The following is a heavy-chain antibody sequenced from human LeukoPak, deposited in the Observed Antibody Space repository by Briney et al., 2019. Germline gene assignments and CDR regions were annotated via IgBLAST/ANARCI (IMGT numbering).Heavy chain of an antibody. CDR1: GFTFINFW. V-gene: IGHV3-7*01. D-gene: IGHD3-22*01. CDR3: ARRMWVSGYSFDN. CDR2: IQQEGSEK. Sequence: TGGSLRLSCAAPGFTFINFWMTWVRQAPGMGLEWVANIQQEGSEKDYVDSAKGRFTISRDNAKNSLYQQMNSLRAEDTAVYYWARRMWVSGYSFDNGGQGTLVTVSS. J-gene: IGHJ4*02.